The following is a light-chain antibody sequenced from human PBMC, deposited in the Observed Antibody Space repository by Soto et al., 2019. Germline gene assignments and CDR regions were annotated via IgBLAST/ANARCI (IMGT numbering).Light chain of an antibody. CDR2: GAS. CDR1: QSVSSK. V-gene: IGKV3-15*01. CDR3: QQYNSWLWT. J-gene: IGKJ1*01. Sequence: ETVRTQSPATLSVSPGGGATVSCRASQSVSSKLAWYQQKPGQAPRLLIYGASTRATGIPARFSGSGSGTEFTLIISSLQSEDSAVYYCQQYNSWLWTFGQGTKVDIK.